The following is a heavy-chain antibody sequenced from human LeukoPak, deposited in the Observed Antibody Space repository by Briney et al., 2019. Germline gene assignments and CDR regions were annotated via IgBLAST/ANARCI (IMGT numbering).Heavy chain of an antibody. CDR2: IYHSGSN. CDR3: ARHPLNLYCDY. Sequence: PSETLSLTCAVSGYSISSGYYWGWIRQPPGKGLEWIESIYHSGSNYYNPSLKSRVTISVDTSKNQFSLKLSTVTAADTAVYYCARHPLNLYCDYWGQGTLVSVSS. J-gene: IGHJ4*02. V-gene: IGHV4-38-2*01. CDR1: GYSISSGYY.